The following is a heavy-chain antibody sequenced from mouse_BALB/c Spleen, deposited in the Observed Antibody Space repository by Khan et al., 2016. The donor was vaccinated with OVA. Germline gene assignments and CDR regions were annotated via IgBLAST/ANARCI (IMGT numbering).Heavy chain of an antibody. CDR1: GYTFTSYW. Sequence: QVRLKESGAELVKPGASVKLSCKTSGYTFTSYWIQWVKQRPGQGLGWIGQIFHGTDTTYYNENFKGKATLTVDTSSNTAYMQFSSLTSEDSAVYVCARGYFGNYEFAYWGQGTLVTGSP. J-gene: IGHJ3*01. V-gene: IGHV1S132*01. CDR2: IFHGTDTT. D-gene: IGHD2-1*01. CDR3: ARGYFGNYEFAY.